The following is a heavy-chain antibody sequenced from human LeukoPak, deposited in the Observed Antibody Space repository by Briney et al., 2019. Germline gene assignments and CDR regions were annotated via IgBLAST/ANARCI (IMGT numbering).Heavy chain of an antibody. CDR1: GYTFTSYD. CDR3: AREGVHDYYYYGMDV. D-gene: IGHD5/OR15-5a*01. J-gene: IGHJ6*02. V-gene: IGHV1-8*01. Sequence: ASVKVSCKASGYTFTSYDINWVRQATGQGREWMGWMNPNSGNTGYAQKFRGRVTMTRNTSISTAYMELSSLRSEDTAVYYCAREGVHDYYYYGMDVWGQGTTVTVSS. CDR2: MNPNSGNT.